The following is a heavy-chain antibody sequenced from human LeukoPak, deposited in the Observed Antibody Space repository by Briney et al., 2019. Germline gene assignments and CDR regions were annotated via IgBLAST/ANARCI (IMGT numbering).Heavy chain of an antibody. V-gene: IGHV3-23*01. CDR3: AKDGRLFLKSGGAFDI. D-gene: IGHD3-10*01. CDR2: ISGSGGST. CDR1: GFTFSSYA. Sequence: SGGSLRLSCAASGFTFSSYAMSWVRQAPGKGLEWVSAISGSGGSTYYADSVKGRFTISRDNSKNTLYLQMNSLRAEDTAVYYCAKDGRLFLKSGGAFDIWGQGTMVTVSS. J-gene: IGHJ3*02.